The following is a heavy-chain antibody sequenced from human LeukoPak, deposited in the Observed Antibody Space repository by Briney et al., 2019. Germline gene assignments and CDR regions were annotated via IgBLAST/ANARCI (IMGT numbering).Heavy chain of an antibody. Sequence: ASVKVSCEAPGYTFTSYYMHWVRQAPGQGLEWIGTIKPSGGSTSYAQKFQGRVTMTRDTSTSTVYMELSSLRSEDTAVYYCAREKYSSLDYWGQGTLVTVSS. V-gene: IGHV1-46*01. CDR3: AREKYSSLDY. CDR1: GYTFTSYY. J-gene: IGHJ4*02. D-gene: IGHD6-6*01. CDR2: IKPSGGST.